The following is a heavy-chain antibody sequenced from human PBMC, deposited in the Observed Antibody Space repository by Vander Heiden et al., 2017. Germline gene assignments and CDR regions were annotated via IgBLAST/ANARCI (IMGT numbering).Heavy chain of an antibody. D-gene: IGHD3-10*01. J-gene: IGHJ4*02. V-gene: IGHV3-21*01. CDR3: ARDATTMGRGVIPHFDY. CDR1: GFTFSSYR. CDR2: ISSSSSYI. Sequence: EVQLVESGGGLVKPGGSLRISCAASGFTFSSYRMNWVRQAPGKGLEWVSSISSSSSYIYYADSVKGRFTISRDNAKNSLYLQMNSLRAEDTAVYYCARDATTMGRGVIPHFDYWGQGTLVTVSS.